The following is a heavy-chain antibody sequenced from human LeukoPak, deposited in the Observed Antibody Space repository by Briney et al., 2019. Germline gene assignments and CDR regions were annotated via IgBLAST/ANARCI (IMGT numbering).Heavy chain of an antibody. CDR3: ARDRYYDSSGYPPAFDI. CDR2: MYSGGST. Sequence: GGSLRLSCAASGFSVSSNYMSWVRQAPGKGQEWVSVMYSGGSTYHADSVKGRFTISRDNSKNTLYLQMNRLRAEDTAVYYCARDRYYDSSGYPPAFDIWGQGTMVTVSS. D-gene: IGHD3-22*01. CDR1: GFSVSSNY. J-gene: IGHJ3*02. V-gene: IGHV3-66*01.